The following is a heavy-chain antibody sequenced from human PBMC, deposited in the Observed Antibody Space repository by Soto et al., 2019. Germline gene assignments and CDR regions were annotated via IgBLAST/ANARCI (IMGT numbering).Heavy chain of an antibody. Sequence: QVQLVQSGAEVKKPGSSVKVSCKASGGTFSSYAISWVRQAPGQGLEWMGGIIRIFGTADYAQKFQGRVTLTADESTSTAYMELSSLRSEDAAVYYCATPPAGYYYYGMDVWGQGTTVTVSS. V-gene: IGHV1-69*12. CDR3: ATPPAGYYYYGMDV. CDR1: GGTFSSYA. J-gene: IGHJ6*02. CDR2: IIRIFGTA.